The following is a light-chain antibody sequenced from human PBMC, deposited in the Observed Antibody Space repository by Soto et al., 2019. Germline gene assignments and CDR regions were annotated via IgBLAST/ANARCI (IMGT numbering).Light chain of an antibody. V-gene: IGLV1-47*01. CDR3: AAWDDSLSGGV. CDR2: RNN. CDR1: SSNIGSNY. Sequence: QSVLTQSPSASGTPGQRVTISCSGSSSNIGSNYVYWYQQLPGTAPKLLIYRNNQRPSGVPDRFSGSKSGTSASLAISGLRSEDEADYYCAAWDDSLSGGVFGTGTKLTVL. J-gene: IGLJ1*01.